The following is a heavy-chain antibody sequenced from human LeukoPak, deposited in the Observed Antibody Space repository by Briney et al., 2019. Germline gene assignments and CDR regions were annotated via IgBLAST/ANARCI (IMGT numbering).Heavy chain of an antibody. CDR1: GFTFISYA. CDR3: AKGDRSGSYSYFDY. D-gene: IGHD3-10*01. Sequence: GGSLRLSCVASGFTFISYAMSWVRQAPGKGLEWVSSISASGGNTYYADSVQGRFTISRDNSKNTLYLQMNSLRAEDTVVFYCAKGDRSGSYSYFDYWGQGTLVTVSS. CDR2: ISASGGNT. V-gene: IGHV3-23*01. J-gene: IGHJ4*02.